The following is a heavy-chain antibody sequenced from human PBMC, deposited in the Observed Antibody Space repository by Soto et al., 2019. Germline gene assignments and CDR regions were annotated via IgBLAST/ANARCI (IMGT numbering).Heavy chain of an antibody. CDR3: VWGGLEPVYYRNMDY. D-gene: IGHD3-10*01. Sequence: QDHLVQSGGEVKKPGASAKVSCKASGYTFKNYGINWVRQAPGRGLEWVAWISAYNGDTSYAQHHRGGAPATTKHLQNSVYMGRGSRGPEDRPVYFWVWGGLEPVYYRNMDYGGKGPLVSFS. CDR2: ISAYNGDT. V-gene: IGHV1-18*04. CDR1: GYTFKNYG. J-gene: IGHJ4*02.